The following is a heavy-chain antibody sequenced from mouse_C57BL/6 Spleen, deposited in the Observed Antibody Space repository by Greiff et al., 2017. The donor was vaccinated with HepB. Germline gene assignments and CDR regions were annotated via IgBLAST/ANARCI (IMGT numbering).Heavy chain of an antibody. D-gene: IGHD2-4*01. V-gene: IGHV5-17*01. CDR2: ISSGSSTI. J-gene: IGHJ4*01. CDR3: ARRDDYLLYYAMDY. CDR1: GFTFSDYG. Sequence: EVQLVESGGGLVKPGGSLKLSCAASGFTFSDYGMHWVRQAPEKGLEWVAYISSGSSTIYYADTVKGRFTISRDNAKNTLFLQMTSLRSEDTAMYYCARRDDYLLYYAMDYWGQGTSVTVSS.